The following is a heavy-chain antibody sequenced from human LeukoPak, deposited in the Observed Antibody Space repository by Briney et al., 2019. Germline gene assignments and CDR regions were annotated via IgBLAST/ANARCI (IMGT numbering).Heavy chain of an antibody. CDR3: ARVAAAGMGDYWYFDL. D-gene: IGHD6-13*01. CDR1: GFTFSSYC. Sequence: GGSLRLSCAASGFTFSSYCMHWVRQAPGKGLEWVAVIWYDGSNKYYADSVKGRFTISRDNSKNTLYLQMNSLRAEDTAVYYCARVAAAGMGDYWYFDLWGRGTLVTVSS. V-gene: IGHV3-33*01. CDR2: IWYDGSNK. J-gene: IGHJ2*01.